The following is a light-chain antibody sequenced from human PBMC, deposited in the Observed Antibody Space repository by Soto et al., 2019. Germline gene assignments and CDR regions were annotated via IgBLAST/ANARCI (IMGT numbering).Light chain of an antibody. Sequence: EIVMTQSPATLSVSPGERATLSCRASQSVSSKLAWYQQKPGQAPRLLIYGASTRATGIPARFSGSGSGTEFTLTISSLQSEDFAVYYCQQYNKWPPKTFGQGTKVELK. CDR3: QQYNKWPPKT. CDR1: QSVSSK. CDR2: GAS. J-gene: IGKJ1*01. V-gene: IGKV3-15*01.